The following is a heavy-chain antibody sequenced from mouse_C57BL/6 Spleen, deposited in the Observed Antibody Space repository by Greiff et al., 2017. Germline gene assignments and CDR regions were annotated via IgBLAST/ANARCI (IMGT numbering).Heavy chain of an antibody. CDR2: ISDGGSYT. V-gene: IGHV5-4*01. J-gene: IGHJ3*01. CDR3: ARDRGTAQATAWFAY. CDR1: GFTFSSYA. Sequence: DVKLQESGGGLVKPGGSLKLSCAASGFTFSSYAMSWVRQTPEKRLEWVATISDGGSYTYYPDNVKGRFTISRDNAKNNLYLQMSHLKSEDTAMYYCARDRGTAQATAWFAYWGQGTLVTVSA. D-gene: IGHD3-2*02.